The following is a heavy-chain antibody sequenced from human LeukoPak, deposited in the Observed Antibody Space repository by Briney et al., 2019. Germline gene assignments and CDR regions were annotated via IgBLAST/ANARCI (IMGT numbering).Heavy chain of an antibody. V-gene: IGHV3-74*01. CDR3: ARDREGNWFDP. J-gene: IGHJ5*02. CDR1: GFTFSSYS. Sequence: PGGSLRLSCAASGFTFSSYSMNWVRQAPGKGLVWVSRINSDGSSTSYADSVKGRFTISRDNAKNTLYLQMNSLRAEDTAVYYCARDREGNWFDPWGQGTLVTVSS. CDR2: INSDGSST.